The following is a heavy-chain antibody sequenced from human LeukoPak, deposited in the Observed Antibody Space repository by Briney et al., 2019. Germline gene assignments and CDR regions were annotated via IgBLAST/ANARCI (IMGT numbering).Heavy chain of an antibody. CDR3: ARTTEGGYTYDYFYYYYMDV. CDR1: GASIISDSYS. CDR2: IYSSGST. V-gene: IGHV4-61*10. J-gene: IGHJ6*03. D-gene: IGHD5-18*01. Sequence: SETLSLTCTVSGASIISDSYSWNWIRQPAGKRLEWIGRIYSSGSTKYNPSLKSRVTISVDTSKNQFSLKLSSVTAADTAVYYCARTTEGGYTYDYFYYYYMDVWGKGATVTISS.